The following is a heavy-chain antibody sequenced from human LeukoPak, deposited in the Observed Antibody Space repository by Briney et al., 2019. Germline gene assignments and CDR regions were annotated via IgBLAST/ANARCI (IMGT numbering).Heavy chain of an antibody. CDR3: ARDSLWRAFDI. J-gene: IGHJ3*02. Sequence: PGGSLRLSCAASRFTFSSYDMDWVRQAPGKGLEWVSHISESGTTIYYADSVKGRFTISRDNTKNSLYLQMNSLRAEDTAIYYCARDSLWRAFDIWGQGTMVTVSS. D-gene: IGHD2-21*01. V-gene: IGHV3-48*03. CDR1: RFTFSSYD. CDR2: ISESGTTI.